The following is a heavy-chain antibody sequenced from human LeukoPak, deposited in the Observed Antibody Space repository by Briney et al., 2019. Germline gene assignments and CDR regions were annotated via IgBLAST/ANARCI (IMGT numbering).Heavy chain of an antibody. Sequence: PGGSLRLSCAASGFTFSSYAMSWVRQAPGKGLEWVSAISGSGGSTYYADSVKGRFTISRDNSKNTLYLRMNSLRAEDTAVYYCAKDQGRAPYYFDYWGQGTLVTVSS. V-gene: IGHV3-23*01. CDR3: AKDQGRAPYYFDY. CDR2: ISGSGGST. J-gene: IGHJ4*02. CDR1: GFTFSSYA.